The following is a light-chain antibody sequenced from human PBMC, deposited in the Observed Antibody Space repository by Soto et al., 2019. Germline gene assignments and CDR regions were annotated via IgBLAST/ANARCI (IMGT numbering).Light chain of an antibody. CDR1: NIGSKS. CDR3: QVWDSSSDHVV. CDR2: DDS. J-gene: IGLJ2*01. V-gene: IGLV3-21*02. Sequence: SYELTQPPSVSVAPGQTARITCGGTNIGSKSVHWYQQKPGQAPVLVVYDDSDRPSRIPERFSGSNSGNTATLSISRVEVGDEADYYCQVWDSSSDHVVFGGGTKLTVL.